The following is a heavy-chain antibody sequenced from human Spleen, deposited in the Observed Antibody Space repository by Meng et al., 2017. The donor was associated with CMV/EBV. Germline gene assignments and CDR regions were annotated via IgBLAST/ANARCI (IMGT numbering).Heavy chain of an antibody. CDR3: ARDGRIVGANFDY. D-gene: IGHD1-26*01. J-gene: IGHJ4*02. CDR2: ISHDGTNK. V-gene: IGHV3-30-3*01. Sequence: GESLKISCAASGFTFSGYAMYWVRQAPGKGLEWVAYISHDGTNKYYADPVKGRFTISRDNSKNTMYLQMNSLRAEDTAVYYCARDGRIVGANFDYWGQGTLVTVSS. CDR1: GFTFSGYA.